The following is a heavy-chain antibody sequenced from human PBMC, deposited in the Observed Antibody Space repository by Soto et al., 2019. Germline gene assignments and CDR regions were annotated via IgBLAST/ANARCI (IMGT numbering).Heavy chain of an antibody. CDR3: ANPLQH. V-gene: IGHV3-30*18. J-gene: IGHJ1*01. CDR2: ISYDGSNK. CDR1: GFTFSSYG. Sequence: QVQLVASGGGVVQPGRSLRLSCAASGFTFSSYGMHWVRPAPGKGLEWVAVISYDGSNKYYADSVKGRFTISRDNSKNTLYLQMNSLRAEDTAVYYCANPLQHWGQGTLVTVSS.